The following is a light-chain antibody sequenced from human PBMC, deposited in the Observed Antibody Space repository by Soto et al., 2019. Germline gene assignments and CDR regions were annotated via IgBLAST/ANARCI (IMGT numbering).Light chain of an antibody. V-gene: IGKV1-33*01. J-gene: IGKJ5*01. CDR3: QQYESLPLT. Sequence: DIQLAQSPSSLSASVGDRGTITCPASQDINKNLIWYQQKPGKAPKLLIYDESDLETGVPSRFSGSGSGTGFTFTISSLQPEDFATYYCQQYESLPLTXGQGTRLDIK. CDR2: DES. CDR1: QDINKN.